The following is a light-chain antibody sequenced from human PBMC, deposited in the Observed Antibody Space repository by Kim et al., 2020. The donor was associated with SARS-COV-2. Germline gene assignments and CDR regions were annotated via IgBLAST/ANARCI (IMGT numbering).Light chain of an antibody. Sequence: AFEQEGTTQSQGDHLRTHYASWYQPTPGQAPVLVIYVKNNRPSGIPDRFSGSSSGNTASFTIPGAQAEDEADYYCNSRDSSGNHWVFGGGTKLTVL. J-gene: IGLJ3*02. V-gene: IGLV3-19*01. CDR2: VKN. CDR3: NSRDSSGNHWV. CDR1: HLRTHY.